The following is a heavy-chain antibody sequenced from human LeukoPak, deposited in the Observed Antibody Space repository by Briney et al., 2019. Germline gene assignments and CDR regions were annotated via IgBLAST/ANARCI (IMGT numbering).Heavy chain of an antibody. V-gene: IGHV1-18*01. D-gene: IGHD3-10*01. CDR3: ARSTMVRGVVSDY. CDR2: ISAYNGNT. Sequence: GASVKVSFKASGYTFTSYGISWVRQAPGQGLEWMGWISAYNGNTNYAQKFQGRVTITADKSTSTAYMELSSLRSEDTAVYYCARSTMVRGVVSDYWGQGTLVTVSS. CDR1: GYTFTSYG. J-gene: IGHJ4*02.